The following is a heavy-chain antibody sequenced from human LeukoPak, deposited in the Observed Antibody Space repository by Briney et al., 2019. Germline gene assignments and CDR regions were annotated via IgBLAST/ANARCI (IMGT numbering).Heavy chain of an antibody. D-gene: IGHD2-15*01. CDR3: ARWGYCSGGSCPRAYYYYYYMDV. CDR1: GGSFSGYY. Sequence: SETLSLTCAVYGGSFSGYYWSWIRQPPGKGLEWIGEINHSGSTNYNPSLKSRVTISVDTSKNQFSLKLSSVTAADTAVYYCARWGYCSGGSCPRAYYYYYYMDVWGKGTTVTVSS. J-gene: IGHJ6*03. CDR2: INHSGST. V-gene: IGHV4-34*01.